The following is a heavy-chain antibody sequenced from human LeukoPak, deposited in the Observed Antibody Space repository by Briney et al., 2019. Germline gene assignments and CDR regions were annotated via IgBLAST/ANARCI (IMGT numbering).Heavy chain of an antibody. Sequence: SETLSLTCAVYGGSFSGYFWTWIRQPPGKGLEWIGEINHGGSTNYNPSLKSRVTISVDTSKKQFALKLSSVTAADTAVYYCATSNWNDNYFDYWGQGTLVTVSS. CDR3: ATSNWNDNYFDY. CDR2: INHGGST. J-gene: IGHJ4*02. CDR1: GGSFSGYF. D-gene: IGHD1-1*01. V-gene: IGHV4-34*01.